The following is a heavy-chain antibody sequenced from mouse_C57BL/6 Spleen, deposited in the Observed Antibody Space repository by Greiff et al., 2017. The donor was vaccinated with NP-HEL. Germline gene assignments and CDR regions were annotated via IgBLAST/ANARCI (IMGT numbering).Heavy chain of an antibody. V-gene: IGHV1-39*01. CDR1: GYSFTDYN. CDR3: AYYGSSYGWFAY. J-gene: IGHJ3*01. Sequence: VHVKQSGPELVKPGASVKISCKASGYSFTDYNMNWVKQSNGKSLEWIGVINPNYGTTSYNQKFKGKATLTVDQSSSTAYMQLNSLTSEDSAVYYCAYYGSSYGWFAYWGQGTLVTVSA. CDR2: INPNYGTT. D-gene: IGHD1-1*01.